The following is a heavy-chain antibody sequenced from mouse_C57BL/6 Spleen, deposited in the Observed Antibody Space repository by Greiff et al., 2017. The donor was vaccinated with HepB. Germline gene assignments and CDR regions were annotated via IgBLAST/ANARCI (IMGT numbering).Heavy chain of an antibody. CDR3: ARYDYDDWYFDV. J-gene: IGHJ1*03. Sequence: DVHLVESGGGLVQPGGSLSLSCAASGFTFTDYYMSWVRQPPGKALEWLGFIRNKANGYTTEYSASVKGRFTISRDNSQSILYLQMNALRAEDSATYYCARYDYDDWYFDVWGTGTTVTVSS. V-gene: IGHV7-3*01. CDR1: GFTFTDYY. CDR2: IRNKANGYTT. D-gene: IGHD2-4*01.